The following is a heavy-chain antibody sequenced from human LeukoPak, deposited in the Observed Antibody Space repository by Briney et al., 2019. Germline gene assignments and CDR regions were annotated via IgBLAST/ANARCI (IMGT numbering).Heavy chain of an antibody. D-gene: IGHD3-22*01. CDR2: ISSSSGTI. CDR1: GFTFSTHS. J-gene: IGHJ4*02. Sequence: PGGSLRLSCAASGFTFSTHSMNWVRQAPGKGLEWVSYISSSSGTIYYADSVKGRFTISRDNSKNTLFLQMNSLRAEDTAVYYCAKSSYYDSSGYYREYYFDYWGQGMLVTVSS. CDR3: AKSSYYDSSGYYREYYFDY. V-gene: IGHV3-48*01.